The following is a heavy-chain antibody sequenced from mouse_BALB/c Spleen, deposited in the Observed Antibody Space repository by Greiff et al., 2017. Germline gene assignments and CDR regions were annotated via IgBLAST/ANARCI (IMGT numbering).Heavy chain of an antibody. V-gene: IGHV1S126*01. D-gene: IGHD1-1*01. Sequence: QVQLQQSGPQLVRPGASVKISCKASGYSFTSYWMHWVKQRPGQGLEWIGMIDTSDSETRLNQKFKDKATLTVDKSSSTAYMQLSSPTSEDSAVYYCARVDYYGSSYWGQGTTLTVSS. CDR3: ARVDYYGSSY. J-gene: IGHJ2*01. CDR2: IDTSDSET. CDR1: GYSFTSYW.